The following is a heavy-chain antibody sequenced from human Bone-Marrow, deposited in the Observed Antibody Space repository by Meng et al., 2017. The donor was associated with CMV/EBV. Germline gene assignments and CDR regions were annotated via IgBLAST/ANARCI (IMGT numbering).Heavy chain of an antibody. V-gene: IGHV4-59*01. CDR1: GGSISSYY. J-gene: IGHJ6*02. CDR3: ARDRCSSTRCYYEGYGMDV. D-gene: IGHD2-2*01. Sequence: SETLSLTCTVSGGSISSYYWSWIRQPPGKGLEWIGYISYSGITNYSPSLKSRVTISLDTSKNQFSLKLTSVTAADTAVYHCARDRCSSTRCYYEGYGMDVWGPWNTVHVSS. CDR2: ISYSGIT.